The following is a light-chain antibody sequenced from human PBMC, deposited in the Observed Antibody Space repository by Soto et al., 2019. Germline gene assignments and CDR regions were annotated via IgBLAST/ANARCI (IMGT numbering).Light chain of an antibody. CDR2: EVN. V-gene: IGLV2-8*01. J-gene: IGLJ1*01. CDR3: SSYAGSNSFA. Sequence: QSALTQPPSASGSPGESVTISCTGTSSDVGGYNYVSWYQQHPGKAPKLMIYEVNKRPSGVPDRFSGSKSGDTASLTVSGLQAEDEADYYCSSYAGSNSFAFGTGTKVTVL. CDR1: SSDVGGYNY.